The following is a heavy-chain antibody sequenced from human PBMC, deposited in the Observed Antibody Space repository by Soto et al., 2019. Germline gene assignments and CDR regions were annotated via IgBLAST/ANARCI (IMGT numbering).Heavy chain of an antibody. Sequence: PGASLKISCQGSGYSFTSYWISWVRQMPGKGLEWMGRIDPSDSYTNYSPSFQGHVTISADKSISTAYLQWSSLKASDTAMYYCARTKREKWLQYAFDIWGQGTMVTVSS. J-gene: IGHJ3*02. V-gene: IGHV5-10-1*01. CDR2: IDPSDSYT. CDR3: ARTKREKWLQYAFDI. CDR1: GYSFTSYW. D-gene: IGHD5-12*01.